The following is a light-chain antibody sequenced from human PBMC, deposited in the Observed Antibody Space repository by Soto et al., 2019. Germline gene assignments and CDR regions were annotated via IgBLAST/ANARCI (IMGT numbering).Light chain of an antibody. Sequence: QSVLTQPPSVSRSPGQSVTISCTGTSSDVGSYNRVSWYQQPPGTAPKLMIYQVSNRPSGVPDRFSGSKSGNTASLTISGLQAEDEADYYCSSYTSSSTWVFGGGTKLTVL. CDR2: QVS. J-gene: IGLJ3*02. CDR1: SSDVGSYNR. V-gene: IGLV2-18*02. CDR3: SSYTSSSTWV.